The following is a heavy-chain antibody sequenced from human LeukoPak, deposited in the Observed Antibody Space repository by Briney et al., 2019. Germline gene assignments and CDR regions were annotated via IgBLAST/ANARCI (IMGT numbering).Heavy chain of an antibody. CDR3: ARMRQQLVPWRTQFDY. Sequence: SETLSLTCAVYGGSFSGYYWSWIRQPPGKGLEWIGYIYYSGSTNYNPSLKSRVTISVDTSKNQFSLKLSSVTAADTAVYYCARMRQQLVPWRTQFDYWGQGTLVTVSS. D-gene: IGHD6-13*01. CDR2: IYYSGST. V-gene: IGHV4-59*01. CDR1: GGSFSGYY. J-gene: IGHJ4*02.